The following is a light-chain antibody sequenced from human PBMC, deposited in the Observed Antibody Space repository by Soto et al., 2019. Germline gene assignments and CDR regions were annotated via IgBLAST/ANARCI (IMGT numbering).Light chain of an antibody. CDR3: QQRSNWPTET. V-gene: IGKV3-11*01. CDR2: DAS. CDR1: QSVSSY. J-gene: IGKJ1*01. Sequence: EIVLTQSPATLSLSPGERATLSCRASQSVSSYLAWYQQKPGQAPRLLIYDASNRSTGIPARFSGIGTGTDFTLTSSSLELEDFAVYYWQQRSNWPTETLGQGTKVVIK.